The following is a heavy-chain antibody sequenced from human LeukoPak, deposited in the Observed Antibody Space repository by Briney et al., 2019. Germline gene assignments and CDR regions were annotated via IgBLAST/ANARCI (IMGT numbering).Heavy chain of an antibody. CDR2: MSGSGTYT. CDR3: AKDGYCSVSSCSKSGFDY. CDR1: GFTFSSFA. J-gene: IGHJ4*02. V-gene: IGHV3-23*01. Sequence: GGSLRLSCTASGFTFSSFAMGWVRQAPGKGLEWDSSMSGSGTYTYHAESVKGRFTISRDNSKNTLFLQMNSLRSEDTAVYFCAKDGYCSVSSCSKSGFDYWGQGALVAVSS. D-gene: IGHD2-15*01.